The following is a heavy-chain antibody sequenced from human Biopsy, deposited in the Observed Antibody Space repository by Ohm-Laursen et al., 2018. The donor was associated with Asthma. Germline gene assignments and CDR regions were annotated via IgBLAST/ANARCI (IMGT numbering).Heavy chain of an antibody. CDR2: ISPVFGST. J-gene: IGHJ6*02. D-gene: IGHD6-13*01. V-gene: IGHV1-69*06. CDR3: ASPSSSREILYYYYNMDI. CDR1: GDSFSNYA. Sequence: GASVKVSCKASGDSFSNYAISWGRQAPGLGLEWMGGISPVFGSTNIAQKFQGRVTISADIFTKTAYLEVSSLRSDDTAVYYCASPSSSREILYYYYNMDIWGQGTTVTV.